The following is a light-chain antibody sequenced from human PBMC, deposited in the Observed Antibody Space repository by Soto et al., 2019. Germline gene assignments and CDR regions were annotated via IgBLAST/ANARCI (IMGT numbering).Light chain of an antibody. CDR3: QQSYSTPGIT. J-gene: IGKJ3*01. CDR2: AAS. Sequence: DIQMTQSPSSLSASVGDRVTITCRASQSISSYLNWYQQKPGKAPKLLIYAASSLQSGVPSRFSGNGSGTDFTLTICSLQPEDFATYYCQQSYSTPGITFGPGTKVDIK. CDR1: QSISSY. V-gene: IGKV1-39*01.